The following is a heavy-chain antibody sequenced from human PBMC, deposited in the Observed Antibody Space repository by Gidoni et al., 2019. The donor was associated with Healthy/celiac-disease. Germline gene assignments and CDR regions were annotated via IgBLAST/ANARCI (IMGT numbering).Heavy chain of an antibody. Sequence: QMQLVKSGPEVTKPATSVKVSCKTSGVTFTSSAVQWVRQARGQRLEWSRWIVVCSGNTNYAQKFQERVTITRDMSTSTAYMELSSLRSEDTAVYYCAALGDYIWGSYRPDWGQGTLVTVSS. J-gene: IGHJ4*02. CDR2: IVVCSGNT. CDR3: AALGDYIWGSYRPD. V-gene: IGHV1-58*01. CDR1: GVTFTSSA. D-gene: IGHD3-16*02.